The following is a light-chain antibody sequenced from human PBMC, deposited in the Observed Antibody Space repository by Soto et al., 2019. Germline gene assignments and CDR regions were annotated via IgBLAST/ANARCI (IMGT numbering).Light chain of an antibody. CDR3: QHYSTWLWT. J-gene: IGKJ1*01. Sequence: EIVMTQSPATLSVSPGERATLSCRASQSVDSKLAWYQQKPGQGPRLLIYGASSRATGIPARFSGSGSGTEFTLTISSLQSEDFAVYYYQHYSTWLWTFGQGTKVEIK. V-gene: IGKV3-15*01. CDR2: GAS. CDR1: QSVDSK.